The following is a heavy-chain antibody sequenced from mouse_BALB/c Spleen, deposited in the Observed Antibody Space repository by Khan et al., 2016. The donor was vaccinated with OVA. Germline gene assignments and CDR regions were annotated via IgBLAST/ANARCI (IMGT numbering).Heavy chain of an antibody. CDR2: INPTSGYT. CDR1: GYTFTTYW. CDR3: TRDRIDY. V-gene: IGHV1-7*01. Sequence: QVQLKQSGAELAKPGAPVKMSCKASGYTFTTYWMHWVKQRPGQGLEWIGYINPTSGYTEYNEKFKDRATVSADRSSSTAYMQLSSLTSEDSAVYYYTRDRIDYWGQGTTLTVSS. J-gene: IGHJ2*01.